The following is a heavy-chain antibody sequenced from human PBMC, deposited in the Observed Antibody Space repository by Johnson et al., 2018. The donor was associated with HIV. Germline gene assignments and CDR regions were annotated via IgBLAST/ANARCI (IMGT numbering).Heavy chain of an antibody. CDR3: ARDGVYSSPWDAFDI. Sequence: VQLVESGGGLVQPGGSLRLSCAASGFTFSIYWMSWVRQAPGKGLEWVANIKEDGSEEYNVDSVEGRLTVSRDNAKNSLFLQIDNLRAEDTAVYYCARDGVYSSPWDAFDIWGQGTMVIVSS. J-gene: IGHJ3*02. V-gene: IGHV3-7*05. CDR1: GFTFSIYW. CDR2: IKEDGSEE. D-gene: IGHD6-13*01.